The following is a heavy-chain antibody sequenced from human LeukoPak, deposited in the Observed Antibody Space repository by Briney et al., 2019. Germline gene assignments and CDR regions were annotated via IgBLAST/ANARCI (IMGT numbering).Heavy chain of an antibody. D-gene: IGHD4/OR15-4a*01. CDR1: GYSFTNYW. CDR3: ATNTMTMAKSAFDI. Sequence: GESLKISCKGSGYSFTNYWIGWVRQMPGKGLEWMGIIYPGDSDTRYSPSFQGQVTISADKSISTTYLQWSSLKASDTAIYYCATNTMTMAKSAFDIWGQGTRVTVSS. CDR2: IYPGDSDT. J-gene: IGHJ3*02. V-gene: IGHV5-51*01.